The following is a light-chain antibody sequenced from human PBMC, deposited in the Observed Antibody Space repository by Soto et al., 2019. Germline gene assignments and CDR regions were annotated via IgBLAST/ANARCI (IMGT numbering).Light chain of an antibody. CDR1: QDTSNY. J-gene: IGKJ4*01. V-gene: IGKV1-33*01. CDR3: QQYDNLLALT. CDR2: DAS. Sequence: DIQMTQSPSSLSASVGDRVTITCQASQDTSNYLNWYQQKPGKAPKLLIYDASNLETGVPSRFSGSGSGTDFTFTISSLQPEDIATYYCQQYDNLLALTFGRGTKVEIK.